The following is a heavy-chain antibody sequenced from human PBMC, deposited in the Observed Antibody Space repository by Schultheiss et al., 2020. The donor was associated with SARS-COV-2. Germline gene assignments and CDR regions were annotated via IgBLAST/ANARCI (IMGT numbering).Heavy chain of an antibody. CDR3: ARGVAVAGTSRSDY. CDR2: ISYDSTNI. Sequence: GGSLRLSCAASGFSFSDFYMAWIRQAPGKGLEWLTLISYDSTNIHYADSVRGRFTISRDNAKNSLYLQMNSLRAEDTAVYYCARGVAVAGTSRSDYWSKGTLVTVSS. J-gene: IGHJ4*02. D-gene: IGHD6-19*01. CDR1: GFSFSDFY. V-gene: IGHV3-30-3*01.